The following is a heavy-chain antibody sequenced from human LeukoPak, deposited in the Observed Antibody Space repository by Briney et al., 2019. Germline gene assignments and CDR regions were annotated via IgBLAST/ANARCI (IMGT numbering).Heavy chain of an antibody. CDR2: IRSKPYGGTA. J-gene: IGHJ4*02. D-gene: IGHD1-26*01. CDR1: GFTFGNYA. Sequence: PGRSLILSCTASGFTFGNYAVTWVRQAPGKGLEWVGFIRSKPYGGTAEYAASVQGRFTISRDDSKTIAYLQMNSLKTEDTAVYYCSRYGFVGADFDYWGRGTLVTVSS. V-gene: IGHV3-49*04. CDR3: SRYGFVGADFDY.